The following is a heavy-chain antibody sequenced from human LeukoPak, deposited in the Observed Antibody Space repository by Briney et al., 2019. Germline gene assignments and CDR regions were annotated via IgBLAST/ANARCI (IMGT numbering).Heavy chain of an antibody. D-gene: IGHD6-13*01. CDR3: AKVLQKYSSSPPGDY. CDR2: ISGSGGST. V-gene: IGHV3-23*01. J-gene: IGHJ4*02. CDR1: GFTFSDYY. Sequence: GGSLRLSCAASGFTFSDYYMSWIRQAPGKGLEWVSAISGSGGSTYYADSVKGRFTISRDNSKNTLYLQMNSLRAEDTAVYYCAKVLQKYSSSPPGDYWGQGTLVTVSS.